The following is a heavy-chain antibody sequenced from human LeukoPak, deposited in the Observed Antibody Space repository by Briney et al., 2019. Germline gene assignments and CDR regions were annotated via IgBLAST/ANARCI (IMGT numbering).Heavy chain of an antibody. CDR3: ARGPSCSSHSCYVIGALDI. J-gene: IGHJ3*02. V-gene: IGHV3-30*03. CDR1: EFTFSNFG. Sequence: GGSLRLSCAASEFTFSNFGMHWVRQAPGKGLEWVAVISYDGHNKNYADSVKGRFTISRDNSKNTLYLQMNSLSVDDTAVYYCARGPSCSSHSCYVIGALDIWGQGTLVTVSS. CDR2: ISYDGHNK. D-gene: IGHD2-2*01.